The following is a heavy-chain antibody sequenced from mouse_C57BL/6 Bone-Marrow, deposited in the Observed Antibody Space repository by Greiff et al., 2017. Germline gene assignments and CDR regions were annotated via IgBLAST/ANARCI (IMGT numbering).Heavy chain of an antibody. J-gene: IGHJ2*01. V-gene: IGHV3-6*01. CDR3: ARDGSP. Sequence: EVKLMESGPGLVKPSQSLSLTCSVTGYSITSGYYWNWIRQFPGNKLEWMGYISYDGSNNYNPSLKNRISITRDTSKNQFFLKLNSVTTEDTATYYCARDGSPGGQGTTLTVSS. CDR1: GYSITSGYY. CDR2: ISYDGSN.